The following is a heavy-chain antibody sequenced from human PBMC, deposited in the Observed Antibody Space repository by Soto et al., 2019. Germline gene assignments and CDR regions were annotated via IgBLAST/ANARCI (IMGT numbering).Heavy chain of an antibody. CDR2: ISGSGGST. V-gene: IGHV3-23*01. D-gene: IGHD2-2*01. CDR1: GFTFSSYA. Sequence: QPGGSLRLSCAASGFTFSSYAMSWVRQAPGKGLEWVSAISGSGGSTYYADSVKGRFTISRDNSKNTLYLQMNSLRAEDTAVYYCAKDHPWDIVLVPAALDAFDIWGQGTMVTVSS. J-gene: IGHJ3*02. CDR3: AKDHPWDIVLVPAALDAFDI.